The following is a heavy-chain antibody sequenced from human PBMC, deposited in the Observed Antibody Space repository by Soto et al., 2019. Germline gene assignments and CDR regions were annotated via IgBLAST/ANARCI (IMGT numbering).Heavy chain of an antibody. CDR2: IYYSGST. V-gene: IGHV4-59*01. CDR3: ARARVPYYYDSSGYVDAFDI. Sequence: SETLSLTCTVSGGSISSYYWSWIRQPPGKGLEWIGYIYYSGSTNYNPSLKSRVTISVDTSKNQFSLKLSSVTAADTAVYYCARARVPYYYDSSGYVDAFDIWGQGTMVTVSS. CDR1: GGSISSYY. J-gene: IGHJ3*02. D-gene: IGHD3-22*01.